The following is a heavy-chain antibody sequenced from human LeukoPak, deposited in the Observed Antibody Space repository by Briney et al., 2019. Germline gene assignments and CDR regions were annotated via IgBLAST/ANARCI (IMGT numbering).Heavy chain of an antibody. V-gene: IGHV4-59*01. J-gene: IGHJ4*02. CDR2: IYYSGST. CDR1: GGSISSYY. Sequence: SETLSLTCTVSGGSISSYYWSWIRQPPGKGLEWIGYIYYSGSTNYNPSLKSRVTISVDTSKNQFSLKLSSVTAADTAVYYCARDSDGGSYQHWYYFDYWGQGTLVTVSS. D-gene: IGHD1-26*01. CDR3: ARDSDGGSYQHWYYFDY.